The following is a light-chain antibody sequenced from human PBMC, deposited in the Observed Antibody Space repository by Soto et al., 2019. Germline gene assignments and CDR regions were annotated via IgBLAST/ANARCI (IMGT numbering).Light chain of an antibody. CDR2: DAS. Sequence: EIVLTQSPATLSLSPGERATLSCRATQSVSSYLAWYQHKPGQAPRLLISDASNRATGIPARFSSSGSGTDFTLTISSLEPEDYAVYYCQQRSTWPLTFGGGTKVEIK. V-gene: IGKV3-11*01. CDR3: QQRSTWPLT. CDR1: QSVSSY. J-gene: IGKJ4*01.